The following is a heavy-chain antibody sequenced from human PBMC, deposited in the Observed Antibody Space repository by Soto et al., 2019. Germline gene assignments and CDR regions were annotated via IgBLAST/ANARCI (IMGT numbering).Heavy chain of an antibody. J-gene: IGHJ4*02. CDR3: ARDRVGGTVTTAYYFDY. V-gene: IGHV4-59*01. CDR2: IYYSGST. Sequence: SETLSLTCTVSGGSISSYYWSWIRQPPGKGLEWIGYIYYSGSTNYNPSLKSRVTISVDTSKNQFSLKLSSVTAADTAVYYCARDRVGGTVTTAYYFDYWGQGTLVTVSS. D-gene: IGHD4-17*01. CDR1: GGSISSYY.